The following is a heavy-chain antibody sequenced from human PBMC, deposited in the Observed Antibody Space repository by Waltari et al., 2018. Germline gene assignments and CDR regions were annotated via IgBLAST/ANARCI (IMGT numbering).Heavy chain of an antibody. CDR1: GYTFTGYY. D-gene: IGHD4-4*01. V-gene: IGHV1-2*02. CDR3: AREMTTIKPPFDY. J-gene: IGHJ4*02. CDR2: INPNSGGT. Sequence: QVQLVQSGAEVKKPGASVKVSCKASGYTFTGYYMHWVRQAPGQGLEWMGVINPNSGGTNYAQKFQGRVTMTRDTSINTAYMELSRLRSDDTAVYYCAREMTTIKPPFDYWGQGTLVTVSS.